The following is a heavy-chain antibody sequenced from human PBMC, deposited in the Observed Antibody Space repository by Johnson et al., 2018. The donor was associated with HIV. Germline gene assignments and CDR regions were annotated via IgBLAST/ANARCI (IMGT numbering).Heavy chain of an antibody. CDR1: GFTFSSYA. CDR2: ISGSGGST. D-gene: IGHD2-21*01. CDR3: TAPTILWRPGAFDS. V-gene: IGHV3-23*04. Sequence: VQLVESGGGVVQPGRSLRLSCAASGFTFSSYAMSWVRQAPGKGLEWVSAISGSGGSTYYADSVKGRFTISRDNSKNTLYLQMNSLTNEDTAGYYCTAPTILWRPGAFDSWGQGTMVTVSS. J-gene: IGHJ3*02.